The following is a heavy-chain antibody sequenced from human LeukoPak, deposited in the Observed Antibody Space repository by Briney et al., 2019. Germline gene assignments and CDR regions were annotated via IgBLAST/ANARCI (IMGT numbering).Heavy chain of an antibody. CDR2: MNPDSGKT. J-gene: IGHJ4*02. D-gene: IGHD3-22*01. Sequence: ASVKVSCKASGSTFTSYDINWVRQATGQGLEWMGWMNPDSGKTDYAQKFQGRVTMTRITSISTAYMELSSLRSDDTAVYYCAKGGEYDSSDYWGQGTLVTVSS. V-gene: IGHV1-8*01. CDR3: AKGGEYDSSDY. CDR1: GSTFTSYD.